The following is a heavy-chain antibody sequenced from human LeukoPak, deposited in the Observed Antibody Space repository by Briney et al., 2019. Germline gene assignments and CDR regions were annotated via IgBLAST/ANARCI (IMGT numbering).Heavy chain of an antibody. D-gene: IGHD3-10*01. CDR3: ARDPNYGSGSYYIGLDYMDV. V-gene: IGHV3-11*04. CDR1: GFTFSDHY. Sequence: GGSLRLSCAASGFTFSDHYMSWIRQAPGEGLEWVSYISSSGSTIYYADSVKGRFTISRDNAKNSLYLQMNSLRAEDTAVYYCARDPNYGSGSYYIGLDYMDVWGKGTTVTVSS. CDR2: ISSSGSTI. J-gene: IGHJ6*03.